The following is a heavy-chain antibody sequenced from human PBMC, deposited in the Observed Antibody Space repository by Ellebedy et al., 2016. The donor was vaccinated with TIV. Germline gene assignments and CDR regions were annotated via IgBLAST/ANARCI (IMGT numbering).Heavy chain of an antibody. CDR1: GFTSGDYA. Sequence: PGGSLRLSCAASGFTSGDYAMHWVRQAPGKGLEWISLISGHGGSTYYANSVKGPLPIARDNSKNFLYLQLNSLRTEDTALYYCAKARRRVVVVPAALPLDYFYVMDVWGRGTTVTVSS. J-gene: IGHJ6*02. V-gene: IGHV3-43*02. CDR3: AKARRRVVVVPAALPLDYFYVMDV. D-gene: IGHD2-2*01. CDR2: ISGHGGST.